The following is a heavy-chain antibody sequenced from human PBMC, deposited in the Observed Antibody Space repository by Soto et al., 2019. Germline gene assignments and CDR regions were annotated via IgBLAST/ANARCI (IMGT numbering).Heavy chain of an antibody. CDR1: GASISDYY. Sequence: QVQLQESGPGLVKPSETLSLTCNVSGASISDYYWSWIRQPPGKGLECIGYIYTSGNTNYNPSLRRRVTISVDTSKNQFSLKLRSVTAADTAVYYCASHVGSGYSDYWGQGTLVTVSS. CDR3: ASHVGSGYSDY. CDR2: IYTSGNT. V-gene: IGHV4-59*13. D-gene: IGHD1-26*01. J-gene: IGHJ4*02.